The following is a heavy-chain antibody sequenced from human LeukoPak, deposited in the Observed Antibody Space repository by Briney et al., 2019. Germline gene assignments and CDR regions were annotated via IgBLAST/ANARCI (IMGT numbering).Heavy chain of an antibody. V-gene: IGHV3-20*04. CDR1: GFAFDEHG. CDR2: INWSGGST. J-gene: IGHJ4*02. CDR3: ARAPITSPFYFDY. D-gene: IGHD2-2*01. Sequence: SGGSLRLSCTASGFAFDEHGMSWVRQVPGKGLEWVSDINWSGGSTGYADPLRGRFTISRDNAKNSLYLQMDSLRAEDTALYYCARAPITSPFYFDYWGQGTLVTFSS.